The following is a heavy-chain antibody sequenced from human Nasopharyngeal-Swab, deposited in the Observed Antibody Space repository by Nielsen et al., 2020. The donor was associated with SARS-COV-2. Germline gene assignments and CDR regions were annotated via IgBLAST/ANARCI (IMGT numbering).Heavy chain of an antibody. CDR2: IYPGDSDT. CDR3: ARTAIEGGYYRGDAFDI. CDR1: GYRFLSHW. V-gene: IGHV5-51*01. J-gene: IGHJ3*02. D-gene: IGHD3-22*01. Sequence: GGSLRLSCKGSGYRFLSHWVGWVRQMPGKGLEWMGNIYPGDSDTRYSPSFQGQVTISADKSINTAYLQWSSLTASDTAVYYCARTAIEGGYYRGDAFDIWGQGTMVTVSS.